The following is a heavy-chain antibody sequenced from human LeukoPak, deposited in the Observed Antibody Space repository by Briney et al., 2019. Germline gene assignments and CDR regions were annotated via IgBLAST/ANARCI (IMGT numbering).Heavy chain of an antibody. CDR1: GFTFSVYY. D-gene: IGHD5-18*01. Sequence: PGGSLRLSCAASGFTFSVYYMSWIRQAPGKGLEWVSYISSSATYTNYADSVKGRFTISRDNAKNSLYLQMNSLRAEDTAVYYCARDVGYSYESQSYYHYARDVWGQGTTVTVSS. CDR2: ISSSATYT. V-gene: IGHV3-11*05. CDR3: ARDVGYSYESQSYYHYARDV. J-gene: IGHJ6*02.